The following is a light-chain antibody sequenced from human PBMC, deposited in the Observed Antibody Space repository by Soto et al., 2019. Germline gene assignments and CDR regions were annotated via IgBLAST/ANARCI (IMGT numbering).Light chain of an antibody. J-gene: IGLJ3*02. Sequence: QSVLTQPPSASGTPGQRITISCSGSSSNIGSHTVNWHQQVPGTAPKLLIYSNNERPSGVPDRFSGSKSGTSASLAITGLQAEDEADYYCQSYDSTLSGAVFGGGTKVTVL. CDR3: QSYDSTLSGAV. V-gene: IGLV1-44*01. CDR2: SNN. CDR1: SSNIGSHT.